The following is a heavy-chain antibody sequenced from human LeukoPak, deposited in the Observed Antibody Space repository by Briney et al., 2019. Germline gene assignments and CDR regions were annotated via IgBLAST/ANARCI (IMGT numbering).Heavy chain of an antibody. V-gene: IGHV3-13*04. CDR3: ARGDRNDRYYYYYGMDV. D-gene: IGHD1-1*01. J-gene: IGHJ6*02. Sequence: PGGSLRLSCAASGFTFSSYDMHWVRQATGKGLEWVSAIGTAGDTYYPGSVKGRFTISRENAKNSLYLQMNSLRAGDTAVYYCARGDRNDRYYYYYGMDVWGQGTTVTVSS. CDR2: IGTAGDT. CDR1: GFTFSSYD.